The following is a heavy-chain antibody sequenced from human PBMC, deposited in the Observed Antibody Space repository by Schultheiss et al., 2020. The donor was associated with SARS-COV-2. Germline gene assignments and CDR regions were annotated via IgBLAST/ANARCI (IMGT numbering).Heavy chain of an antibody. J-gene: IGHJ1*01. CDR1: GGPISSGSYH. D-gene: IGHD1-7*01. CDR2: IYTSGST. Sequence: SETLSLTCSVSGGPISSGSYHWSWIRQPAGKGLEWIGLIYTSGSTNYNPSLKSRVNISLDTSKNQFSLKLTSVTAADTAVYYCARVTSGTTFQHWGQGTLVTVSS. V-gene: IGHV4-61*02. CDR3: ARVTSGTTFQH.